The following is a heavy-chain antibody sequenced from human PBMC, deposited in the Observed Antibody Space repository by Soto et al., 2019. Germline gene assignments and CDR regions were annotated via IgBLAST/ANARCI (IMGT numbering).Heavy chain of an antibody. CDR2: IYYSGTT. CDR1: GGSINSDTYY. Sequence: QVQLQESGPGLVKPSQTLSLTCTVSGGSINSDTYYWSWIRQHPGKGLEWIGYIYYSGTTYYSPPLKSRLTISTDTSKNQFSLKLTSVTAADTAVYYCARARDYGDYFFDKWGQGTLVTVSS. V-gene: IGHV4-31*03. D-gene: IGHD4-17*01. CDR3: ARARDYGDYFFDK. J-gene: IGHJ4*02.